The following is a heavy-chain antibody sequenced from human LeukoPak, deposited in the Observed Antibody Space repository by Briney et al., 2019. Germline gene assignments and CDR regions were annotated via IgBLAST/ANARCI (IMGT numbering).Heavy chain of an antibody. V-gene: IGHV1-2*02. CDR1: GYTFTGYY. D-gene: IGHD1-26*01. J-gene: IGHJ4*02. Sequence: VASVKVSCKASGYTFTGYYMHWVRQAPGQGLEWMGWINPNSGGTNYAQKFQGRVTMTRDTSISTAYMELSRLRSDDTAVYYCARDAARYSGSIAHPFDYWGQGTLVTVSS. CDR2: INPNSGGT. CDR3: ARDAARYSGSIAHPFDY.